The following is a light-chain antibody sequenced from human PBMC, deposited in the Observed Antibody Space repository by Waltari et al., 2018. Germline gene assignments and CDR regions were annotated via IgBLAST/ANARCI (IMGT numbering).Light chain of an antibody. J-gene: IGKJ2*01. CDR1: QSLTTTS. CDR3: QQYDTMPHT. Sequence: ENVLTQSPGTVSLSPGERATLSCRASQSLTTTSLAWYQAKPCPAPRPPLYGASRRAAGVPKRFSGSGSGTEFTLIISSVAPEDFAVFYCQQYDTMPHTFGQGTKLEIK. CDR2: GAS. V-gene: IGKV3-20*01.